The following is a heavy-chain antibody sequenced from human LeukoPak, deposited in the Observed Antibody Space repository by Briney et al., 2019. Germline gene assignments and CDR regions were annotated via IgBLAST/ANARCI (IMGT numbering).Heavy chain of an antibody. CDR1: GFTFDDYT. CDR3: AKVRYTYYYDRSGNYYFDS. D-gene: IGHD3-22*01. Sequence: GGSLRLSCAASGFTFDDYTMHWVRQAPGKGLEWVSLISWDGGSTYYADSVKGRFTVSKDNSKSTLYLQMNSLRTEDTAVYYCAKVRYTYYYDRSGNYYFDSWGQGTLVTVSS. J-gene: IGHJ4*02. V-gene: IGHV3-43*01. CDR2: ISWDGGST.